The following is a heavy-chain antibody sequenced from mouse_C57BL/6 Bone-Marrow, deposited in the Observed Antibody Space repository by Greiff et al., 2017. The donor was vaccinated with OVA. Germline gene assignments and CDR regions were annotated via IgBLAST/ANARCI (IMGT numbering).Heavy chain of an antibody. Sequence: VQLQQSGPELVKPGASVKISCKASGYAFSSSWMNWVKQRPGKGLEWIGRIYPGDGDTNYNGKFKGKATLTADKSSSTAYMQLSSLTSEDSAVYFCAWSRWLPFAYWGQGTLVTVSA. CDR3: AWSRWLPFAY. V-gene: IGHV1-82*01. D-gene: IGHD2-3*01. CDR2: IYPGDGDT. J-gene: IGHJ3*01. CDR1: GYAFSSSW.